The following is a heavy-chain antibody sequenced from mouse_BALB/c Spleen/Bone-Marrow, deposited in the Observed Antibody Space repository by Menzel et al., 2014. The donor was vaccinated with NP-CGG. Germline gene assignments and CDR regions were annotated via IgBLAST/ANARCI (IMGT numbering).Heavy chain of an antibody. CDR2: TDPYNGGT. J-gene: IGHJ2*01. D-gene: IGHD1-1*01. CDR1: GYAFTSYN. CDR3: ARHSYYGSSLFDY. V-gene: IGHV1S135*01. Sequence: LVESGPELVKPGASVKVSCKASGYAFTSYNMYWVKQSHGKSLEWIGYTDPYNGGTSYNQKFKGKATLTVDKSSSTAYMHLNSLTSEDSAVYYCARHSYYGSSLFDYWGQGTTLTVSS.